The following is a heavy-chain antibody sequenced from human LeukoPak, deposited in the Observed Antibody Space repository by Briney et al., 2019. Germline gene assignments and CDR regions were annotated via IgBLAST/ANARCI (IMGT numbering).Heavy chain of an antibody. J-gene: IGHJ4*02. CDR1: GGSFSGYY. D-gene: IGHD3-22*01. CDR2: INHTGST. V-gene: IGHV4-34*01. CDR3: ARRKYYYDSSGYYRAKYYFDY. Sequence: NPSETLSLTCAVYGGSFSGYYWSWIRQPPGKGLEWIGEINHTGSTKYNPSLKSRVTISVDTSKNQFSLKLRSVTAADTAVYYCARRKYYYDSSGYYRAKYYFDYWGQGTLVTVSS.